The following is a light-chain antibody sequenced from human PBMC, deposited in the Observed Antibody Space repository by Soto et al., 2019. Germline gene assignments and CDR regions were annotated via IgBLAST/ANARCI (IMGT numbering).Light chain of an antibody. Sequence: DIVMTQSPDSLAVSLGERATINCKSSQSLLYTSNNKNYLAWFQQKSGQPPKLLIYWASTRESGVPDRFSGSGSGTDFTLTVSSLQAEDVAGYYCQQYYNGPWTFGQGTRVEIK. CDR1: QSLLYTSNNKNY. CDR3: QQYYNGPWT. J-gene: IGKJ1*01. V-gene: IGKV4-1*01. CDR2: WAS.